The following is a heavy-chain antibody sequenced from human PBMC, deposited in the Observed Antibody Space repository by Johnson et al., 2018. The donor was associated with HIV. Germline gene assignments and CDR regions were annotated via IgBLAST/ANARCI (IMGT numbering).Heavy chain of an antibody. Sequence: QVQLVESGGGVVQPGGSLRLSCAASGFTFSSYGMHWVRQAPGKGLEWVAVISYDGSNKYYADSVKGRFTISRDNSKNTLYLQMNSLRAEDTAVYYCAKDPGIAAAEDAFDIWGQGTMVTVSS. CDR3: AKDPGIAAAEDAFDI. D-gene: IGHD6-13*01. CDR2: ISYDGSNK. V-gene: IGHV3-30*19. CDR1: GFTFSSYG. J-gene: IGHJ3*02.